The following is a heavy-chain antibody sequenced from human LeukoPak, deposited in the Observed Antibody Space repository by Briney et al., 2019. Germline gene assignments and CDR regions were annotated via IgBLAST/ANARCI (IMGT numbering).Heavy chain of an antibody. CDR1: GFTFSNYW. CDR3: ARGKWELQTYYYFDY. CDR2: IKQDGSQK. J-gene: IGHJ4*02. V-gene: IGHV3-7*03. D-gene: IGHD1-26*01. Sequence: PGGSLRLSCAASGFTFSNYWMSWVRQVPGKGLEWVANIKQDGSQKYYVDSLKGRFTISRDNAKNSLYLQMNSLRAEDTALYYCARGKWELQTYYYFDYWGQGTLVTVSS.